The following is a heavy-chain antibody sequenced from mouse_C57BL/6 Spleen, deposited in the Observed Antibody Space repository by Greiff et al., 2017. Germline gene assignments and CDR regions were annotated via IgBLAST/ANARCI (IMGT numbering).Heavy chain of an antibody. CDR2: INPGSGGT. V-gene: IGHV1-54*01. Sequence: QVQLQQSGAELVRPGSSVKVSCKASGYAFTNYLIEWVKQRPGQGLEWIGVINPGSGGTNYTEKFKGKATLTADKSSSTAYMQLSSLTSEDSAVYFCARWGYGSSLPFDYWGQGTTLTVSS. D-gene: IGHD1-1*01. J-gene: IGHJ2*01. CDR1: GYAFTNYL. CDR3: ARWGYGSSLPFDY.